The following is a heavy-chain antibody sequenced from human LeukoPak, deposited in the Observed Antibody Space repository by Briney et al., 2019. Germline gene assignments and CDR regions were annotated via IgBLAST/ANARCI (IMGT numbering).Heavy chain of an antibody. CDR3: AREDIYDSSGYYLRGRNWFDP. CDR1: GFTFTTFW. CDR2: INHDGSST. D-gene: IGHD3-22*01. J-gene: IGHJ5*02. Sequence: GGSLRLSCATSGFTFTTFWMHWVRQAPGKGLVWVSRINHDGSSTNYADSVKGRFTISRDNAKNTVYLQMNSLRAEDTAVYYCAREDIYDSSGYYLRGRNWFDPWGQGTLVTVSS. V-gene: IGHV3-74*01.